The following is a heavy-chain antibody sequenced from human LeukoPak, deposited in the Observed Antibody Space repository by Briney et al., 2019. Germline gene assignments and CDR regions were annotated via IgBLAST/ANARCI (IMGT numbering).Heavy chain of an antibody. Sequence: PGGSLRLSCAASGFTFDDYGMSWFRQAPGKGLEWVGFIRSKAYGGTTEYAASVKGRFTISRDDSKSIAYLQMNNLKTEDTAVYYCTREGTYGYYYFVDYCGQGTLVTVSS. CDR3: TREGTYGYYYFVDY. D-gene: IGHD3-22*01. J-gene: IGHJ4*02. V-gene: IGHV3-49*03. CDR2: IRSKAYGGTT. CDR1: GFTFDDYG.